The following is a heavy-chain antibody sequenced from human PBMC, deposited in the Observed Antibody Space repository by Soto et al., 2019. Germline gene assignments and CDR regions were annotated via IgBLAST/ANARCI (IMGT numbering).Heavy chain of an antibody. CDR1: GGSFSGYY. J-gene: IGHJ5*02. CDR3: ARRGRYDILTGYWLDP. Sequence: SEILSLTWAVYGGSFSGYYWSWIRKPPGKGLEWIGEINHSGSTNYNPSLKSRVTISVDTSKNQFSLKLSSVTAADTAVYYCARRGRYDILTGYWLDPWGQGTLVTVS. D-gene: IGHD3-9*01. V-gene: IGHV4-34*01. CDR2: INHSGST.